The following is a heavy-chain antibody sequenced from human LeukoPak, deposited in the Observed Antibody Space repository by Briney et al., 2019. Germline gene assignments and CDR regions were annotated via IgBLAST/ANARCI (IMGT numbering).Heavy chain of an antibody. CDR2: ISWNSGSI. J-gene: IGHJ6*02. CDR1: GFTFDDYA. D-gene: IGHD3-10*01. CDR3: AKPMVRGAISYGMDV. V-gene: IGHV3-9*01. Sequence: PGRSLRLSCAASGFTFDDYAMHWVRQAPGKGLEWVSGISWNSGSIGYADSVKGRFTISRDNAKNSLYLQMNSLRAEDTALYYCAKPMVRGAISYGMDVWGQGTTVTVSS.